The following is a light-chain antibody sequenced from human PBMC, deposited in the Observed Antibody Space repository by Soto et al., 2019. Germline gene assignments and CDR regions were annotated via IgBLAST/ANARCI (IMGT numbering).Light chain of an antibody. J-gene: IGKJ1*01. Sequence: EIVMTQSPGTLSVSPGERATLSCRASQSVNSNLAWYQQKPGQSPRLLIYDAATRATDIPARFSGSGSGTKITLTISSLQSEDFAVYYCQQYDDWPRTFGQGTKVDIK. CDR1: QSVNSN. CDR3: QQYDDWPRT. V-gene: IGKV3-15*01. CDR2: DAA.